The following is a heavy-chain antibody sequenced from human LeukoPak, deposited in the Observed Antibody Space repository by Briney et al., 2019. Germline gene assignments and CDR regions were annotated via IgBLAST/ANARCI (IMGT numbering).Heavy chain of an antibody. Sequence: PGGSLRLSCAASGFTFSRYWMSWVRQAPGKGLEWVANIKQDGSEKYYVDSVKGRFTISRDNSKNTVFLQMHSLTAEDTAVYYCAKPFGFLEWLYGGYFDSWGQGTLVTVSS. CDR2: IKQDGSEK. V-gene: IGHV3-7*03. D-gene: IGHD3-3*01. J-gene: IGHJ4*02. CDR3: AKPFGFLEWLYGGYFDS. CDR1: GFTFSRYW.